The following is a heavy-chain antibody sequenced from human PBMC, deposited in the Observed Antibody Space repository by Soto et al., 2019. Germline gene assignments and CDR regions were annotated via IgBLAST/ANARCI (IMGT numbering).Heavy chain of an antibody. D-gene: IGHD2-15*01. CDR1: GFTFSSYA. CDR2: ISYDGSNE. V-gene: IGHV3-30-3*01. J-gene: IGHJ6*02. CDR3: ARDSGSGHIVGVAAAAQGMDV. Sequence: PGGSLRLSCAASGFTFSSYAMHWVRQAPGKGLEWVAVISYDGSNEYYADSVKGGFTISRDNSKNTLYLQMNSLIAEDTAVYYCARDSGSGHIVGVAAAAQGMDVWGQATPDTVSS.